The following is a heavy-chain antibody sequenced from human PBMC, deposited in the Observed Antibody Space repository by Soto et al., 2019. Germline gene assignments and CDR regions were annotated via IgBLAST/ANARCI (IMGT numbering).Heavy chain of an antibody. CDR2: FDPEDGET. V-gene: IGHV1-24*01. D-gene: IGHD2-15*01. Sequence: ASVKVSCKVSGYTLTELSMHWVRQAPGKGLEWMGGFDPEDGETIYAQKFQGRVTMTEDTSTDTAYMELSSLRSEDTAVYYCATAGCSGGSCINWFDPWGQGTLVTVSS. CDR3: ATAGCSGGSCINWFDP. J-gene: IGHJ5*02. CDR1: GYTLTELS.